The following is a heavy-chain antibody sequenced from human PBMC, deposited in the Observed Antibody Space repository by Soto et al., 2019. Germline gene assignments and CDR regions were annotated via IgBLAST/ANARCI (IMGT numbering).Heavy chain of an antibody. CDR2: ISTYNGDT. V-gene: IGHV1-18*01. CDR1: GYTFITYG. Sequence: QVQLVQSGAEVKEPGASVKVSCKASGYTFITYGMSWVRQAPGQGLDWMGWISTYNGDTKYADRLQGSVTMTTDTTTGTAYKELRSQRYDATDVYYCARGTTDYYAKSGDYSLDYWGQGTLVTVSS. CDR3: ARGTTDYYAKSGDYSLDY. D-gene: IGHD3-22*01. J-gene: IGHJ4*02.